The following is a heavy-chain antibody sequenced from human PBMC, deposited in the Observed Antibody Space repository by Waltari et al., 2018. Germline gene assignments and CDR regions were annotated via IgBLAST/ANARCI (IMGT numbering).Heavy chain of an antibody. J-gene: IGHJ6*02. CDR3: ASDIIAARYYYYYGMDV. Sequence: QVQLVQSGAEVKKPGSSVKVSCKASGGTFSSYAISWVRQAPGQGLEWMGRIIPILGTANYAQKCQGRVTITADKSTSTAYRELSSLRSEDTAVYYCASDIIAARYYYYYGMDVWGQGTTVTVSS. CDR1: GGTFSSYA. V-gene: IGHV1-69*06. CDR2: IIPILGTA. D-gene: IGHD6-6*01.